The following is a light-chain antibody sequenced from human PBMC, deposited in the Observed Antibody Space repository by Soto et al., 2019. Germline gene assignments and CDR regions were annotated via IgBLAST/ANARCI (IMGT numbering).Light chain of an antibody. J-gene: IGKJ2*01. CDR3: QQTYSTPYT. CDR2: TSG. V-gene: IGKV1-39*01. Sequence: IQMTQSPSSLSESVGDRVTITCRASQRITTYLNWYQQKPGEAPKLLISTSGTLQRGVPSRFSGSGSGTDFSLTITALRPEDFATYFCQQTYSTPYTFGQGTKLEIK. CDR1: QRITTY.